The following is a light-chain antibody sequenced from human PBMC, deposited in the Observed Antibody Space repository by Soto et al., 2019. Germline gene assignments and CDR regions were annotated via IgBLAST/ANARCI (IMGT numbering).Light chain of an antibody. CDR1: HSVSSN. Sequence: IVVAQSAATLSVSPWERASLSCRASHSVSSNLAWYQQTRGQAPRLLMFDASTRATGIPARFSGSGPGTEFTLTISRLQSEDFAIYYCQQYNNWPRTFGQGTKVDIK. V-gene: IGKV3-15*01. CDR3: QQYNNWPRT. J-gene: IGKJ1*01. CDR2: DAS.